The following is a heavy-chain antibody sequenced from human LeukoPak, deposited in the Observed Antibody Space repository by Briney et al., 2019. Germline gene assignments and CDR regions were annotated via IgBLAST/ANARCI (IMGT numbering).Heavy chain of an antibody. CDR2: INPSGGST. J-gene: IGHJ4*02. CDR3: ARDMRTEGTSFDY. V-gene: IGHV1-46*01. D-gene: IGHD2-2*01. Sequence: ASVKVSCKASGYTLTSYYMHWVRQAPGQGLEWMGIINPSGGSTSYAQKFQGRVTMTRDMSTSTVYMELSSLRSEDTAVYYCARDMRTEGTSFDYWGQGTLVTVSS. CDR1: GYTLTSYY.